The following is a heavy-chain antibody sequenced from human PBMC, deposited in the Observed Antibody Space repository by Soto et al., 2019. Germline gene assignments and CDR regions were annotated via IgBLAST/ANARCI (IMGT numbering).Heavy chain of an antibody. CDR1: GFAVSSNY. V-gene: IGHV3-66*01. J-gene: IGHJ6*02. Sequence: EVQLVESGGALVQPGGSLRLSCAASGFAVSSNYMTWVRQAPGKGLEWVSVIHSGGDTHYADSVRGRFTISRDNSKNTLYLQKNSLRAKDTAVYYCARSRTGTTYGGMDVWGQGTTVTVSS. CDR3: ARSRTGTTYGGMDV. D-gene: IGHD1-7*01. CDR2: IHSGGDT.